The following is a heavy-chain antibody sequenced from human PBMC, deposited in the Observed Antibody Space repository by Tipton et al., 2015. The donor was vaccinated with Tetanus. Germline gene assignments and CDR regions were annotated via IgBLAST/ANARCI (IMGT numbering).Heavy chain of an antibody. CDR2: VFHSGTT. CDR3: ARDPSGGVRYFDF. J-gene: IGHJ4*02. CDR1: GVSISSNSYY. V-gene: IGHV4-39*07. D-gene: IGHD2-8*01. Sequence: TLSLTCTVSGVSISSNSYYWGWIRQPPGKGLEWIGTVFHSGTTYYNPSLKSRVTISVDTSKNQFSLELSSVTAADTAVYYCARDPSGGVRYFDFWGQVSLVTVSS.